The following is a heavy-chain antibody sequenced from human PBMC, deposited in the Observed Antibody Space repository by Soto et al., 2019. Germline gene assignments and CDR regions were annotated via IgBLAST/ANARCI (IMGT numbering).Heavy chain of an antibody. CDR2: IRSDGSKE. J-gene: IGHJ4*02. Sequence: QVQVVESGGGVIQPGRSLRLSCEVFGFTFNSYGMHWVRQAPGKGLGWVASIRSDGSKEWHADSVKGRFTISRDNSKYTLYLQMNSLRADDTAVYYCARGQFDDSSGGFDYWGQGTMVTVSS. V-gene: IGHV3-33*01. CDR1: GFTFNSYG. CDR3: ARGQFDDSSGGFDY. D-gene: IGHD3-22*01.